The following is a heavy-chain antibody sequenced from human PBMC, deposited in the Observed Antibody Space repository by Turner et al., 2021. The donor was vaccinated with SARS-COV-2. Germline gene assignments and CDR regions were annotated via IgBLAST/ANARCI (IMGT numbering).Heavy chain of an antibody. CDR3: ATQGAIGYRYAS. Sequence: QVQLQQWGAGLLKPSETLSLTCAVYGGSFSGYYWSWIRQPPGKGLEWIGELYHSGRTNYSPSLESRVTMSVDKSKNHFSLKLTSVTAADTAIYYCATQGAIGYRYASWGQGILVTVSS. D-gene: IGHD5-18*01. V-gene: IGHV4-34*01. CDR1: GGSFSGYY. J-gene: IGHJ4*02. CDR2: LYHSGRT.